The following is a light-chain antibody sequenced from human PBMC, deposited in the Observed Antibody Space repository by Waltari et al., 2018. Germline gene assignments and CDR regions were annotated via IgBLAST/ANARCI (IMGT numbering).Light chain of an antibody. J-gene: IGKJ2*03. V-gene: IGKV2-30*02. Sequence: DVVMTQSPLYLPITPGQPASISCRSSQSFVHSDGNTYLSWYHQKPGQPPRLLIYKVSNRDSGVPDRFSGSGAGTDFTLKINRVEAEDVGIYYCGQGTKVPYSFGQGTKVEIK. CDR3: GQGTKVPYS. CDR1: QSFVHSDGNTY. CDR2: KVS.